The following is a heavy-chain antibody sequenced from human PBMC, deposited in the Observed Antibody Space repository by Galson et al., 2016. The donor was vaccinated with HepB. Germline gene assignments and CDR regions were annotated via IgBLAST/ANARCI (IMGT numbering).Heavy chain of an antibody. CDR3: ASLRDSSSWYGYYFDY. CDR1: GFTFSDYY. J-gene: IGHJ4*02. CDR2: ISSLSTYT. D-gene: IGHD6-13*01. Sequence: SLRLSCAASGFTFSDYYMTWLRQAPGKGLEYISYISSLSTYTNYADSVKGRFTISRDNAKNSLYLQMDSLRVEDTAVYYCASLRDSSSWYGYYFDYWGQGALVTVSS. V-gene: IGHV3-11*03.